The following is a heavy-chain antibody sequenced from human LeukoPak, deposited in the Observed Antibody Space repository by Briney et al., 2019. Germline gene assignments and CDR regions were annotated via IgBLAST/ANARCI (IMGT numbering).Heavy chain of an antibody. Sequence: SETLSLTCAVYGGSFSGYYWSWIRQPPGKGLEWIGSIYYSGSTYYNPSLKSRVTISVDTSKNQFSLKLSSVTAADTAVYYCARRPAGYCSSTSCYNWFDPWGQGTLVTVSS. D-gene: IGHD2-2*01. CDR3: ARRPAGYCSSTSCYNWFDP. J-gene: IGHJ5*02. CDR2: IYYSGST. CDR1: GGSFSGYY. V-gene: IGHV4-34*01.